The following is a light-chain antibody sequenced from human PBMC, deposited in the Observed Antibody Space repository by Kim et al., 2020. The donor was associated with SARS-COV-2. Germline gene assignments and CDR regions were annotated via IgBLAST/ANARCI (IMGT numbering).Light chain of an antibody. CDR2: GAS. CDR3: QQYASSPWT. CDR1: QSVSRSY. Sequence: EIVLTQSPDTLSLSPGERATLSCRASQSVSRSYVAWYRQKPGQAPRLLMYGASSRASGIPDRFSGSGSGTDFTLTISRLEPEDFAVYHCQQYASSPWTFGQGTRVDIK. J-gene: IGKJ1*01. V-gene: IGKV3-20*01.